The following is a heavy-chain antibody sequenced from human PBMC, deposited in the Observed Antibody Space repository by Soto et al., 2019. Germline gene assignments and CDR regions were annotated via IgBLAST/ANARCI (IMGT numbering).Heavy chain of an antibody. CDR1: GYTFTSYG. J-gene: IGHJ5*02. Sequence: ASVKVSCKASGYTFTSYGISWVRQAPGQGLEWMGWINPNSGGTNYAQKFQGWVTMTRDTSISTAYMELSRLRSDDTAVYYCARGVSSSWYKDWFDPWGQGTLVTVSS. D-gene: IGHD6-13*01. CDR2: INPNSGGT. CDR3: ARGVSSSWYKDWFDP. V-gene: IGHV1-2*04.